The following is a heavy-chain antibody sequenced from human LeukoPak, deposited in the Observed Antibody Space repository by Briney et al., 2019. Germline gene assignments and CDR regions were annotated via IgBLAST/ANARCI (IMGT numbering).Heavy chain of an antibody. Sequence: PGGSLRLSCAASGFTFSSYWMHWVRQAPGKGLVWVSRINSDGSSTSYADSVKGRFTISRDNSKNTLYLQMNSLRAEDTAVYYCAKAGGDYGYYYYYMDVWGKGTTVTISS. CDR1: GFTFSSYW. CDR3: AKAGGDYGYYYYYMDV. V-gene: IGHV3-74*01. D-gene: IGHD4-17*01. J-gene: IGHJ6*03. CDR2: INSDGSST.